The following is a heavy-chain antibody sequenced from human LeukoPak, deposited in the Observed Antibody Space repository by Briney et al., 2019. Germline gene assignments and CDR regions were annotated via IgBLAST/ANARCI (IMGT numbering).Heavy chain of an antibody. CDR2: MNPESGNT. CDR3: ARGRPTNLNGIY. CDR1: GYTFTSHH. D-gene: IGHD1-1*01. Sequence: ASVKVSCKASGYTFTSHHINWVRQASGQGFEWMGWMNPESGNTDFAQKFQGRFTMTWDTSLSTAYMELSSLTSEDTAVYYCARGRPTNLNGIYWGQGTLVSVSS. J-gene: IGHJ4*02. V-gene: IGHV1-8*01.